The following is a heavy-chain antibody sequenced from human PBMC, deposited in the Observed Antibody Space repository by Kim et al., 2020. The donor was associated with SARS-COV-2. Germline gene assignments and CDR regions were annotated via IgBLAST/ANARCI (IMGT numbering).Heavy chain of an antibody. CDR2: IYSGGSK. Sequence: GGSLRLSCAASGFTVSSNYMSWVRQAPGKGLEWVAVIYSGGSKYHADSVKGRFTISRDNSKNTLYLQMNSLRAEDTAVYYCARRLTYYDFWSVSPGGAFVIWGQGTMVTVSS. CDR1: GFTVSSNY. D-gene: IGHD3-3*01. CDR3: ARRLTYYDFWSVSPGGAFVI. V-gene: IGHV3-53*01. J-gene: IGHJ3*02.